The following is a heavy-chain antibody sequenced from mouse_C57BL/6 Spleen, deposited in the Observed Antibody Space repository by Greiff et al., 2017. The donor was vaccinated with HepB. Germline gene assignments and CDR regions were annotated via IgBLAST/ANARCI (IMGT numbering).Heavy chain of an antibody. J-gene: IGHJ2*01. CDR3: ARSLSGTGYYFDY. CDR1: GYTFTSYW. CDR2: IYPGSGST. V-gene: IGHV1-55*01. D-gene: IGHD4-1*01. Sequence: QVQLKQPGAELVKPGASVKMSCKASGYTFTSYWITWVKQRPGQGLEWIGDIYPGSGSTNYNEKFKSKATLTVDTSSSTAYMQLSSLTSEDSAVYYCARSLSGTGYYFDYWGQGTTLTVSS.